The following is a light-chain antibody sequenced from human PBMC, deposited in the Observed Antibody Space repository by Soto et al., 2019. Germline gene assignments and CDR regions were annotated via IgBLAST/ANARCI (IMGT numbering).Light chain of an antibody. J-gene: IGKJ5*01. V-gene: IGKV4-1*01. CDR1: QSVLYSSNNKNY. Sequence: DIVMTQSPDSLAVSLGERATINCKSSQSVLYSSNNKNYLAWYQQKPGQPPKLLIYWASTRESGVPDRFSGSGSGTDFTLTISSLQAEDVAVYYCQQYYSTPPVTFGQATRLEMK. CDR3: QQYYSTPPVT. CDR2: WAS.